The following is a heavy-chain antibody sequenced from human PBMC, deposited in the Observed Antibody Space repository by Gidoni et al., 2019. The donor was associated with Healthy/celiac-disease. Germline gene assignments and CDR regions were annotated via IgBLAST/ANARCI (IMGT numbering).Heavy chain of an antibody. J-gene: IGHJ6*02. V-gene: IGHV3-7*01. D-gene: IGHD3-16*01. Sequence: EVPLVESGGGLVQPGGSLRLSGVAYGFSFRSDWMRWVRQDPGKGLAWVATIKHVGSETFSVDSVEGRFTISRDNAKHSLYLQMKSLRAEDTAVYYCARSVRGDNVDFYYYGMDVWGQGTTVTVSS. CDR2: IKHVGSET. CDR1: GFSFRSDW. CDR3: ARSVRGDNVDFYYYGMDV.